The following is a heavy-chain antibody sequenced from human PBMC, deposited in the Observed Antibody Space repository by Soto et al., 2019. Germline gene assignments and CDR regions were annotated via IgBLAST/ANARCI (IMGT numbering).Heavy chain of an antibody. Sequence: EAQLVESEGGLVQPGGSLRLSCAASGFPFSSYSMNWVRQAPGKGLEWVSYIGSGGGSTKYADSVKGRFTISRDNAKNSLFQKMNSLSDEDTAVFSCASSSAYSGNYCSWSDPWRQGTLVPVSS. CDR3: ASSSAYSGNYCSWSDP. J-gene: IGHJ5*02. CDR2: IGSGGGST. CDR1: GFPFSSYS. V-gene: IGHV3-48*02. D-gene: IGHD1-26*01.